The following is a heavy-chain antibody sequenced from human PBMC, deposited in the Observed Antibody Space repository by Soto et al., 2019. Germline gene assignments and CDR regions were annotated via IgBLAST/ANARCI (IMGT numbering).Heavy chain of an antibody. J-gene: IGHJ6*03. CDR1: GGSISSYY. D-gene: IGHD3-3*01. CDR2: IYYSGST. Sequence: SETLSLTCTVSGGSISSYYWSWIRQPPGKGLEWIGYIYYSGSTNYNPSLKSRVTISVDTSKNQFSLKLSSVTAADTAVYYCARERRITIFGVASGDYMDVWGKGTTVTVSS. V-gene: IGHV4-59*01. CDR3: ARERRITIFGVASGDYMDV.